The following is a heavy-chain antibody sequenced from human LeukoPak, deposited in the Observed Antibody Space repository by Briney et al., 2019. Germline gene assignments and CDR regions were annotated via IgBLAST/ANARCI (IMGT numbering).Heavy chain of an antibody. J-gene: IGHJ4*02. Sequence: SETLSLTCTVSGGSISTSSYYWGWVRQPPGKGLEWIGNIFYSGSTYYSPSLKSRVTISVDTSKNQFPLKLSSVTAADTAVYYCARGTEYLAPYWGQGTLVTVSS. V-gene: IGHV4-39*01. CDR1: GGSISTSSYY. D-gene: IGHD2-2*01. CDR3: ARGTEYLAPY. CDR2: IFYSGST.